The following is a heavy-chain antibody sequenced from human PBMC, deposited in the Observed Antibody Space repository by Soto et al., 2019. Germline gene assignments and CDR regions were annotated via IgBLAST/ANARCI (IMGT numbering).Heavy chain of an antibody. V-gene: IGHV1-18*01. J-gene: IGHJ3*02. Sequence: ASVKVSCKASGYTFTSYGISWVRQAPGQGLEWMGWISAYNGNTNYAQKLQGRDTMTTDTSTSTAYMELRSLRSDDTAVYYCAWGNYDSSGYYPMGAFDIWGQGTMVTVSS. CDR3: AWGNYDSSGYYPMGAFDI. CDR2: ISAYNGNT. CDR1: GYTFTSYG. D-gene: IGHD3-22*01.